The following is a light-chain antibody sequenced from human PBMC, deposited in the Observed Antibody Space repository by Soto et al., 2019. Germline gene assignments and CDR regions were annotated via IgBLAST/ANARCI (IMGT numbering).Light chain of an antibody. CDR2: DAS. J-gene: IGKJ1*01. CDR1: QSISSW. CDR3: QQYNSYSWT. Sequence: DIQMTQSTSTLSASVGDRVTIXXRASQSISSWLAWYQQKPGKAPXLLIYDASSLESGVPSRFSGSGSGTEFTLTISSLQPDDFATYYCQQYNSYSWTFGQGTKVDI. V-gene: IGKV1-5*01.